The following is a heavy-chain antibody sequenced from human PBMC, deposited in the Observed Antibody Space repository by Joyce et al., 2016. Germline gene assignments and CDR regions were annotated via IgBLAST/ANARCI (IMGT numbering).Heavy chain of an antibody. CDR1: GYTFTSYG. Sequence: QVQLVQSGAEVKKPGASVKVSCKASGYTFTSYGIRWVRQAPGEGLEWMGWISGYNGNTNYVQKLQGRVTMTTDPSTSTAYMELRSLRSDDTAVYYCARGGYYDSTYRYDPWGQGTLVTVSS. V-gene: IGHV1-18*04. CDR2: ISGYNGNT. D-gene: IGHD3-22*01. CDR3: ARGGYYDSTYRYDP. J-gene: IGHJ5*02.